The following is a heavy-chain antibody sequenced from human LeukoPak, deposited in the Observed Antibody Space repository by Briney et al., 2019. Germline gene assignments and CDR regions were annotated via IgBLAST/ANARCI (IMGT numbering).Heavy chain of an antibody. CDR3: ARDLVGIAAAGYFQH. Sequence: ASVKVSCKASGYTFTGYYMHWVRQAPGQGLEWMGWINPNSGGTNYAQKFQGRVTMTRDTSISTAYMELSRLRSDDTAVYYCARDLVGIAAAGYFQHWDQGTLVTVSS. CDR1: GYTFTGYY. J-gene: IGHJ1*01. V-gene: IGHV1-2*02. CDR2: INPNSGGT. D-gene: IGHD6-13*01.